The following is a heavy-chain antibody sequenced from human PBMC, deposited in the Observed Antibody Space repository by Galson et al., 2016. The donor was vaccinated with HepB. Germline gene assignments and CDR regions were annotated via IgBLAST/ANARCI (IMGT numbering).Heavy chain of an antibody. J-gene: IGHJ5*01. CDR2: INTDGRGI. CDR3: ARGLSMNWFDS. Sequence: SLRLSCAASGFTFSNSWMHWVRQAPGKGLVCVSRINTDGRGIAYADSAKGRFTISRDNAKNTLYLQMNSLRAEDTAVYYCARGLSMNWFDSWGQGTLVTVSS. V-gene: IGHV3-74*01. CDR1: GFTFSNSW.